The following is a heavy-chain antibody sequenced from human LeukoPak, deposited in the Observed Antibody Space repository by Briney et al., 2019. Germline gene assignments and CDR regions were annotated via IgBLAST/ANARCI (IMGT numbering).Heavy chain of an antibody. CDR3: ARSRGLAVAGTKAFDI. D-gene: IGHD6-19*01. CDR2: IYSGGST. J-gene: IGHJ3*02. V-gene: IGHV3-53*01. CDR1: GFTVSSNY. Sequence: GGSLRLSCAASGFTVSSNYMSWVRQAPGKGLEWVSVIYSGGSTYYADSVKGRFTISRDNSKNTLYLQMNSLRAEDTAVYYCARSRGLAVAGTKAFDIWGQGTMVTVSS.